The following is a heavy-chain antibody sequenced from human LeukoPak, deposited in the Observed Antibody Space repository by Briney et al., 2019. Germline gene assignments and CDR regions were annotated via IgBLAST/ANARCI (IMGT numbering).Heavy chain of an antibody. V-gene: IGHV4-39*01. CDR1: GFTFSSYSMN. D-gene: IGHD3-10*01. CDR2: IYYSGST. J-gene: IGHJ4*02. CDR3: ARHYGP. Sequence: PGGSLRLSCAASGFTFSSYSMNWVRQAPGKGLEWIGSIYYSGSTYYNPSLKSRVTISVDTSKSQFSLKLNSVTATDTAVYYCARHYGPWGQGTLVTVSS.